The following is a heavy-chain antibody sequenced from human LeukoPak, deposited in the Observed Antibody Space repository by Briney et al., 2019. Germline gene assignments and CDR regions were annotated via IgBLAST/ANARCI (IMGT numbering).Heavy chain of an antibody. D-gene: IGHD4-17*01. CDR2: ISSSGSTI. J-gene: IGHJ4*02. Sequence: GGSLRLSCAASGFTFSSYEMNWVRQAPGKGLEWVSYISSSGSTIYYADSVKGRFTISRDNAKNSLYLQMNSLRAEDTAVYYCARDRRLRGFDYWGQGTLVTVSS. V-gene: IGHV3-48*03. CDR3: ARDRRLRGFDY. CDR1: GFTFSSYE.